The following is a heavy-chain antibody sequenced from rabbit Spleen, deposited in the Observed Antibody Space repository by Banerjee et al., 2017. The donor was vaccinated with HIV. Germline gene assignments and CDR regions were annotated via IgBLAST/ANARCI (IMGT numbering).Heavy chain of an antibody. CDR2: IDLLFGTT. J-gene: IGHJ4*01. D-gene: IGHD1-1*01. Sequence: QEQLMESGGGLVQPGGSLKLSCKASGFDFSRTGVSWVRQAPGKGLEWIGYIDLLFGTTYYASWVNGRFTISSHNAQNTLYLQLNSLTDADTATYFCVRGASSSGYYSLWGPGTLVTVS. CDR3: VRGASSSGYYSL. CDR1: GFDFSRTG. V-gene: IGHV1S47*01.